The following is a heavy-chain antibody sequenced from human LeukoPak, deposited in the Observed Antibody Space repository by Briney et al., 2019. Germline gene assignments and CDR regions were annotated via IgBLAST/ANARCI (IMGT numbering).Heavy chain of an antibody. Sequence: PGGSLRLSCAASGFTFSSYGMHWVRQAPGKGLEWVSYISSSGSTIYYADSVKGRFTISRDNAKNSLYLQMNSLRAEDTAVYYCASLGITGTTGYFDYWGQGTLVTVSS. CDR2: ISSSGSTI. J-gene: IGHJ4*02. D-gene: IGHD1-14*01. V-gene: IGHV3-48*04. CDR1: GFTFSSYG. CDR3: ASLGITGTTGYFDY.